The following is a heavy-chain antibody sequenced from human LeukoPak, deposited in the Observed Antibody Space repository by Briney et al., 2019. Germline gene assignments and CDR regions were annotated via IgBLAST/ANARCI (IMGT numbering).Heavy chain of an antibody. D-gene: IGHD6-19*01. Sequence: PSETLSLTCTVSGGSISSYYWSWIRQPPGKGLEWIGYIYYSGSTNYNPSLKSRVTISVDTSKNQFSLKLSSVTAADTAVYYCAREVAGTGGYFQHWGQGTLVTVSS. CDR1: GGSISSYY. J-gene: IGHJ1*01. V-gene: IGHV4-59*01. CDR2: IYYSGST. CDR3: AREVAGTGGYFQH.